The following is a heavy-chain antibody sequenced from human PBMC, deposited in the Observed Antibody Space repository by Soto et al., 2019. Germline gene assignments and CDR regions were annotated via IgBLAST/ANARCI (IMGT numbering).Heavy chain of an antibody. Sequence: GASVKVSCKASGGTFSSYAISWVRQAPGQGLEWMGGIIPIFGTANYAQKFQGRVTITADESTSTAYMELSSLRSEDTAVYYCARDRGQLERRSFDYWGQGTLVTVSS. CDR3: ARDRGQLERRSFDY. J-gene: IGHJ4*02. D-gene: IGHD1-1*01. CDR1: GGTFSSYA. CDR2: IIPIFGTA. V-gene: IGHV1-69*13.